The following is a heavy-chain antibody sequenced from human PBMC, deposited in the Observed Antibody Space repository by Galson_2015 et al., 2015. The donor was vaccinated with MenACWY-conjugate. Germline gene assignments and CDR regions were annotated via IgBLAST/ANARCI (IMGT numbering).Heavy chain of an antibody. CDR1: GYNFITYW. J-gene: IGHJ6*02. V-gene: IGHV5-51*01. Sequence: QSGAEVKKPGESLKISCTASGYNFITYWIGWVRQVPGKGLEWVGLISPIDSKTRYSPASEGRVTISADNSITTAYLQWNSLQASGTAMYYCARHPPGGRGMDAWGQGTTGTVSS. CDR3: ARHPPGGRGMDA. D-gene: IGHD1-26*01. CDR2: ISPIDSKT.